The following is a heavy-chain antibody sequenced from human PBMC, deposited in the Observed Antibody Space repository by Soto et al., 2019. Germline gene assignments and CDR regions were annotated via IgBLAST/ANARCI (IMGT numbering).Heavy chain of an antibody. Sequence: ASVKVSCKASGGTFSSYAISWVRQAPGQGLEWMGGIIPIFGTANYAQKFQGRVTITADESTSTAYMELSSLRSEDTAVYYCARDEPEITMVRGVIDYYYYYGMDAWGQGTTVTVSS. D-gene: IGHD3-10*01. CDR3: ARDEPEITMVRGVIDYYYYYGMDA. V-gene: IGHV1-69*13. CDR1: GGTFSSYA. J-gene: IGHJ6*02. CDR2: IIPIFGTA.